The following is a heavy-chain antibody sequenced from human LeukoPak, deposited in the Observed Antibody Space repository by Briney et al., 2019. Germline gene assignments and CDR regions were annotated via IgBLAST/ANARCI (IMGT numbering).Heavy chain of an antibody. CDR1: GFTFDDYA. D-gene: IGHD2-15*01. CDR2: ISWNSGTI. V-gene: IGHV3-9*01. CDR3: ARAHCSGGSCYHYFDY. J-gene: IGHJ4*02. Sequence: GGSLSLSCAASGFTFDDYAMHWVRQAPGKGLEWVSGISWNSGTIGYADSVKGRFTISRDNAKNSLYLQMNSLRAEDTAVYYCARAHCSGGSCYHYFDYWGQGTLVTVSS.